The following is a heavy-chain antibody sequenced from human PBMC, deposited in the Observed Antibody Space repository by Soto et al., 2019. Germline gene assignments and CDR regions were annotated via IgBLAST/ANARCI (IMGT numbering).Heavy chain of an antibody. CDR1: GGSISGYY. CDR3: TRSATGYAFDI. Sequence: SETLSLTCTVSGGSISGYYWSWIRQPPGRGLEWVGYIYYRGSTSYNPSLRGRGTISLDTSRNQFSLKLSSVTAADTAVYYCTRSATGYAFDIWGQGTMVTVSS. CDR2: IYYRGST. D-gene: IGHD1-26*01. J-gene: IGHJ3*02. V-gene: IGHV4-59*01.